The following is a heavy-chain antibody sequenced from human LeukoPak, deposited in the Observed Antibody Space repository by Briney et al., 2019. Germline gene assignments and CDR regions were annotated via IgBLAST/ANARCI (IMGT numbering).Heavy chain of an antibody. CDR2: ISWNSVTI. D-gene: IGHD3-9*01. CDR1: GFTFDDYA. Sequence: PGGSLRLSCAASGFTFDDYAMHWVRQAPGRGLEWVSGISWNSVTIGYADSVKGRFTISRDNAKNSLYLQMNSLRAEDMALYYCAKDIDYDILTGGLDVWGKGTTVTVSS. J-gene: IGHJ6*04. CDR3: AKDIDYDILTGGLDV. V-gene: IGHV3-9*03.